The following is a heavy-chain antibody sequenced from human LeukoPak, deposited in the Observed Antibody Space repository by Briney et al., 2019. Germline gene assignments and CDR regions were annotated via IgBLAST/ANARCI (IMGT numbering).Heavy chain of an antibody. Sequence: GASVKVSCKASGYTFIDYYIHWVRQAPGQGLEWVGRISPYHGGTNYAQKFQGRVTMTSDTSINTAYMELSRLTSDDTAVYYCARDRRYSSDWYFDYWGQGTLVTVSS. CDR2: ISPYHGGT. CDR1: GYTFIDYY. J-gene: IGHJ4*02. V-gene: IGHV1-2*06. D-gene: IGHD6-19*01. CDR3: ARDRRYSSDWYFDY.